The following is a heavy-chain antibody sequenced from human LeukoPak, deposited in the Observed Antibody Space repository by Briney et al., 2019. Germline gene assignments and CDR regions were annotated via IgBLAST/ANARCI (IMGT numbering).Heavy chain of an antibody. CDR3: AKDRRGNAPRGAFDI. V-gene: IGHV3-23*01. D-gene: IGHD1-1*01. Sequence: GGSLRLSCAASGFTFSSYAMSWVRQAPGKGLEWVSAISGGGGATFYADSVKGRFTISRDNSKNTLYQQMNGLRAEDTAVYYCAKDRRGNAPRGAFDIWGQGTMVTVSS. J-gene: IGHJ3*02. CDR2: ISGGGGAT. CDR1: GFTFSSYA.